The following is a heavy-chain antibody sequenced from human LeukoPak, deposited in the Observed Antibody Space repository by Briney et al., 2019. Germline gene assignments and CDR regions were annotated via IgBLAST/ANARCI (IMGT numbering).Heavy chain of an antibody. D-gene: IGHD3-10*01. CDR2: ISYDGSNK. CDR1: GFTFSNAW. V-gene: IGHV3-30*03. Sequence: GGSLRLSCAASGFTFSNAWMSWVRQAPGKGLEWVAVISYDGSNKYYADSVKGRFTISRDDSKNTLYLQLNSLRAEDTAVYYCASDREYYYGSGSFDYWGQGTLVTVSS. CDR3: ASDREYYYGSGSFDY. J-gene: IGHJ4*02.